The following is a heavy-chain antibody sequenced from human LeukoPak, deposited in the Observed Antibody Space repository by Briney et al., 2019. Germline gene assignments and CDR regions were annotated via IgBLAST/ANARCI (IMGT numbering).Heavy chain of an antibody. CDR1: GFTFSSYA. D-gene: IGHD6-13*01. CDR3: AKTGLIAGAGTWWFDP. Sequence: QPGGSLRLSCAASGFTFSSYAMSWVRQAPGKGLEWVSAISGSGGSTYYADSVKGRFTISRDNSKNTLYLQMNSLRAEDTAVYYWAKTGLIAGAGTWWFDPWGQGTLVTVSS. V-gene: IGHV3-23*01. CDR2: ISGSGGST. J-gene: IGHJ5*02.